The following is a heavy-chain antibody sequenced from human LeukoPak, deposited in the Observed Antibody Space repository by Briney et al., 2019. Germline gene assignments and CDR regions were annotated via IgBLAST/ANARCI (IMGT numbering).Heavy chain of an antibody. CDR3: ARRITIFGVVNYFDY. D-gene: IGHD3-3*01. Sequence: GESLKISCKGSGYSLTSYWIDWVRQMPGKGLEWMGIIYPGDSDTRYSPSFQGQVTISADKSISTAYLQWSSLKASDTAMYYCARRITIFGVVNYFDYWGQGTLVTVSS. J-gene: IGHJ4*02. CDR2: IYPGDSDT. CDR1: GYSLTSYW. V-gene: IGHV5-51*01.